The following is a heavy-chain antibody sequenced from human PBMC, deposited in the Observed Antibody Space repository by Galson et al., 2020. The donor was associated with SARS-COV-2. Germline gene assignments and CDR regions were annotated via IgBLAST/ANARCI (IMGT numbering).Heavy chain of an antibody. V-gene: IGHV4-39*07. CDR2: IYYSGST. J-gene: IGHJ5*02. CDR1: SYY. CDR3: ARGAEYYDFWSGYYRNWFDP. Sequence: SYYWGWISQPPGKGLEWIGSIYYSGSTYYNPSLKSRVTISVDTSKNQFSLKLSSVTAADTAVYYCARGAEYYDFWSGYYRNWFDPWGQGTLVTVSS. D-gene: IGHD3-3*01.